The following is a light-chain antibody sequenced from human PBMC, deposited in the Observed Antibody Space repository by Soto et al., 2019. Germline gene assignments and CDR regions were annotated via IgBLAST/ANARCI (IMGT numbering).Light chain of an antibody. J-gene: IGLJ2*01. V-gene: IGLV2-23*03. Sequence: QSALTQPASVSGSPGQSITISCTGTSSDVGNYNLVSWYQQFPGKAPKLIIYEGSRRPSGVSNRFSGSKSGNTASLTISGLQAEDEAEYYCCSYAGSFTFDVFGGGTKVTV. CDR1: SSDVGNYNL. CDR3: CSYAGSFTFDV. CDR2: EGS.